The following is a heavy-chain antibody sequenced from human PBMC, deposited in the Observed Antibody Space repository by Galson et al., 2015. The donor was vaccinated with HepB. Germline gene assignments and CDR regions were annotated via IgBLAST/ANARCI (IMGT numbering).Heavy chain of an antibody. V-gene: IGHV3-74*01. CDR1: GFTFSSYW. D-gene: IGHD1-26*01. CDR2: INSDGSST. CDR3: ASPIVGTTYGFFY. J-gene: IGHJ4*02. Sequence: SLRLSCAASGFTFSSYWMHWVRQAPGKGLVWVSRINSDGSSTSYADSVKGRFTISRDNAKNTLYLQMNSLRAEDTAVYYCASPIVGTTYGFFYWGQGTLVTVSS.